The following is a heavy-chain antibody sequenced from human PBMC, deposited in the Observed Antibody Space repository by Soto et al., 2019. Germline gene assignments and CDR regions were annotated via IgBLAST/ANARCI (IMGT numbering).Heavy chain of an antibody. Sequence: QVQLVQSGAEVKKPGASVQVSCKASGYTFTSSGINWVRQAPGQGLEWMGWINAYNGNTNYAEKLKGRVTMTTDTSTSTAYMELRSLRADDTAVYYCARVLPPFDPWGQGTLVTVSS. V-gene: IGHV1-18*01. CDR2: INAYNGNT. CDR1: GYTFTSSG. CDR3: ARVLPPFDP. J-gene: IGHJ5*02.